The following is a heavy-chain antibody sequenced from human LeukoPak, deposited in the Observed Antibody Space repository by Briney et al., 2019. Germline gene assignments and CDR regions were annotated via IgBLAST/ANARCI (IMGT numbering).Heavy chain of an antibody. J-gene: IGHJ4*02. D-gene: IGHD2-2*01. CDR1: GYTFNIYG. V-gene: IGHV1-18*04. Sequence: ASVKVSCKASGYTFNIYGITWVRPAPGQGLECMGWISAYNGNTNYAQKLQGRVIMTTDTSTSTAYMELRSLRSDDTAVYYCARDNSATSDCSSTSCYHFHYWGQGTLVTVSS. CDR2: ISAYNGNT. CDR3: ARDNSATSDCSSTSCYHFHY.